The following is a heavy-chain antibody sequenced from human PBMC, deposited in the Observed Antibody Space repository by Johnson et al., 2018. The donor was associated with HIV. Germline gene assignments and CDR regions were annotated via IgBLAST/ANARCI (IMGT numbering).Heavy chain of an antibody. CDR3: ARGGADSSSWYGAFDI. D-gene: IGHD6-13*01. V-gene: IGHV3-11*01. CDR2: ITGSGTVV. Sequence: QVQLVESGGGLVKPGGSLRLSCAASGFTFSDYYMSWIRQAPGKGLEWVSYITGSGTVVYYADSVKGRFTISRDNAKNSLSLQMFSLRAEDTALYYCARGGADSSSWYGAFDIWGQGTMVTVSS. J-gene: IGHJ3*02. CDR1: GFTFSDYY.